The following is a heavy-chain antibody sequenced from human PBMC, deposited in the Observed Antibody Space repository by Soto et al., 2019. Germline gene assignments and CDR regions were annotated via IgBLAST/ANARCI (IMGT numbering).Heavy chain of an antibody. CDR3: ARELITMSRNAFDI. CDR2: INPSGGST. V-gene: IGHV1-46*01. CDR1: GYTFTSYY. J-gene: IGHJ3*02. D-gene: IGHD3-10*02. Sequence: GASVKVSCKASGYTFTSYYMHWVRQAPGQGLEWMGIINPSGGSTSYAQKFQGRVTMTRDTSKNHFSLNLTSVTAADTAVYYCARELITMSRNAFDIWGQGTKVTVSS.